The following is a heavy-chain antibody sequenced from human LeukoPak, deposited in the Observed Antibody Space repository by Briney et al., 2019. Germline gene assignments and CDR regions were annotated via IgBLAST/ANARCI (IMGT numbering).Heavy chain of an antibody. CDR1: GITFSSYG. J-gene: IGHJ3*02. CDR3: ARDSYYDFWSGYYMGDAFDI. V-gene: IGHV3-30*03. Sequence: GGSLRLSCAASGITFSSYGMYWVRQAPGKGLEWVAVISYDGSNKYYADSVKGRFTISRDNSKNTLYLQMNSLRAEDTAVYYCARDSYYDFWSGYYMGDAFDIWGQGTMVTVSS. D-gene: IGHD3-3*01. CDR2: ISYDGSNK.